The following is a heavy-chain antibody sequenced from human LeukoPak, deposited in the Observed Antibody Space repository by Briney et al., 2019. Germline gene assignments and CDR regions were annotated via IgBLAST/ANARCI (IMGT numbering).Heavy chain of an antibody. CDR3: ARDSSLSRGIAAAGIDY. V-gene: IGHV4-38-2*02. D-gene: IGHD6-13*01. CDR1: GYSISSGYY. J-gene: IGHJ4*02. CDR2: IYHSGST. Sequence: SETLSLTCTVSGYSISSGYYWGWIRQPPGKGLEWIGSIYHSGSTYYNPSLKSRVTISVDTSKNQFSLKLSSVTAADTAVYYCARDSSLSRGIAAAGIDYWGQGTLVTVSS.